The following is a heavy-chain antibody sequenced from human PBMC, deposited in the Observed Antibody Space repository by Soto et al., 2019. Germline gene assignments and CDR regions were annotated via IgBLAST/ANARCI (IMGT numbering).Heavy chain of an antibody. V-gene: IGHV4-31*03. CDR2: IYYSGST. CDR1: GGSISSGGYY. Sequence: SETLSLTCTVSGGSISSGGYYWSWIRQHPGKGLEWIGYIYYSGSTYYNPSLKIRVTISVDTSKNQFSLKLSSVTAADTAVYYCARGRITMVRGARPTYYYYMDVWGKGTTVTVSS. D-gene: IGHD3-10*01. CDR3: ARGRITMVRGARPTYYYYMDV. J-gene: IGHJ6*03.